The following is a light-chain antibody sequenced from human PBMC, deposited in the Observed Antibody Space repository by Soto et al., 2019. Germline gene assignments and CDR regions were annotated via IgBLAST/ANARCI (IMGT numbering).Light chain of an antibody. CDR2: DAS. CDR1: QSVGSF. J-gene: IGKJ3*01. V-gene: IGKV3-11*01. CDR3: QHRSNWLGT. Sequence: EIVLTQSPATLSLSPGERATLSCRASQSVGSFLAWYQQKSGQAPRLLIYDASNRAPGIPARFSGSGSGTDFTLTTSSLEPEDFAVSYCQHRSNWLGTFGPGTKVDIK.